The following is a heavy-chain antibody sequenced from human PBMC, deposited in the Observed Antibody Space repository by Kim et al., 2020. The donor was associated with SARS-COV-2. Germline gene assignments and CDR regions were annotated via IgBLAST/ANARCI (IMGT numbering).Heavy chain of an antibody. V-gene: IGHV1-46*01. CDR2: SGGST. CDR3: ARQQLVD. Sequence: SGGSTSYAQKFPGRVTMTRDTSTSTVYMELSSLRSEDTAVYYCARQQLVDWGQGTLVTVSS. D-gene: IGHD6-13*01. J-gene: IGHJ4*02.